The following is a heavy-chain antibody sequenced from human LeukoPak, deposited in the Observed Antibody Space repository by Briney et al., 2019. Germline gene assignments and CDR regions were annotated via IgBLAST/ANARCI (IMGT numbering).Heavy chain of an antibody. CDR1: GYSISSGYY. J-gene: IGHJ2*01. Sequence: PSETLSLTCTVSGYSISSGYYWGWIRQPPGKGLEWIGSIYHSGSTYYNPSLKSRVTISVDTSKNQFSLKLSSVTAADTAIYYCATGNYYWYFDLWGRGTLVTASS. CDR2: IYHSGST. V-gene: IGHV4-38-2*02. CDR3: ATGNYYWYFDL. D-gene: IGHD1-7*01.